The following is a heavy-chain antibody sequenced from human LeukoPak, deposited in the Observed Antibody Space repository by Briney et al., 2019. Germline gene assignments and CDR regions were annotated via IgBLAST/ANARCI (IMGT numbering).Heavy chain of an antibody. CDR3: ARSRSVITTTIIVIRRPWFDP. CDR2: INPNSGGT. CDR1: GYTFTGYY. V-gene: IGHV1-2*02. D-gene: IGHD3-22*01. J-gene: IGHJ5*02. Sequence: ASVKVSCKASGYTFTGYYMHWVRQAPGQGLEWMGWINPNSGGTNYARKFQGRVTMTRDTSISTAYMELSRLRSDDTAVYYCARSRSVITTTIIVIRRPWFDPWGQGTLVTVSS.